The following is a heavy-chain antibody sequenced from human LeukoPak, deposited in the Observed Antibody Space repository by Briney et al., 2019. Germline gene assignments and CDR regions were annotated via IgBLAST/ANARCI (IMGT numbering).Heavy chain of an antibody. CDR1: GGSISSSSYY. D-gene: IGHD2-2*01. V-gene: IGHV4-39*01. CDR3: ARQDCSSSSCYLGAFDI. CDR2: IYYSGST. Sequence: SETLSLTCTVSGGSISSSSYYWGWIRQPPGKGLEWIGSIYYSGSTYYKPSLKSRVTISVDTSKNQFSLKLSSVTAADTAVYYCARQDCSSSSCYLGAFDIWGQGTMVTVSS. J-gene: IGHJ3*02.